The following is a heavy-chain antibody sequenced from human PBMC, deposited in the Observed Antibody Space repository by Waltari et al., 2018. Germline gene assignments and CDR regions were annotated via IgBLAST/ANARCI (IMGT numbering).Heavy chain of an antibody. CDR2: IYHSGST. V-gene: IGHV4-38-2*01. CDR1: GYSISSGYY. J-gene: IGHJ5*02. CDR3: ASGRSDWFDP. D-gene: IGHD6-6*01. Sequence: QVQLQESGPGLVKPSETLSLTCAVSGYSISSGYYWGWIRQPPGKGLEWIGSIYHSGSTYYNPSLKSRVTISVDTSKNQFSLKLSSVTAAATAVYYCASGRSDWFDPWGQGTLVTVSS.